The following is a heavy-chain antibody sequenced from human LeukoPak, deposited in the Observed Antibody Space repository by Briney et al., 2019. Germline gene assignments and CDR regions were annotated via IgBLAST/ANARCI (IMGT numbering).Heavy chain of an antibody. CDR1: GGSISSYY. CDR3: ASHHDYYDSSGYYYGWFDP. CDR2: IYYSGST. D-gene: IGHD3-22*01. J-gene: IGHJ5*02. V-gene: IGHV4-59*01. Sequence: SETLSLTCTVSGGSISSYYWSWIRQPPGKGLEWIGYIYYSGSTNYNPSLESRVTISVDTSKNQFSLKLSSVTAADTAVYYCASHHDYYDSSGYYYGWFDPWGQGTLVTVSS.